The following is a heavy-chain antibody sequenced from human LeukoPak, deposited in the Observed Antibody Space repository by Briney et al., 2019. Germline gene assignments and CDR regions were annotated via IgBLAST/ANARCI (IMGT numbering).Heavy chain of an antibody. CDR3: ARAARVTTPDNWFDP. J-gene: IGHJ5*02. CDR1: GGSISSYY. D-gene: IGHD4-17*01. CDR2: IYYSGST. V-gene: IGHV4-59*01. Sequence: SQTLSLTCTVSGGSISSYYWSWIRQPPRKGLEWIGYIYYSGSTNYNPSLKSRVTISVDTSKNQFSLKLSSVTAADTAVYYCARAARVTTPDNWFDPWGQGTLVTVSS.